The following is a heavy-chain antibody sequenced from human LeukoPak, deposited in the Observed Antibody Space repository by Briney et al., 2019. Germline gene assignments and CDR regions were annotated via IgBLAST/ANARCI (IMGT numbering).Heavy chain of an antibody. CDR3: ARESRYCSGGSCTGAFDI. CDR1: GFTFSDYY. CDR2: ISSSSYT. J-gene: IGHJ3*02. V-gene: IGHV3-11*06. Sequence: GGSLRLSCAASGFTFSDYYMSWIRQAPGKGREWVSYISSSSYTNYADSVKGRFTISRDNAKNSLYLQMNSLRAEDTAVYYCARESRYCSGGSCTGAFDIWGQGTMVTVSS. D-gene: IGHD2-15*01.